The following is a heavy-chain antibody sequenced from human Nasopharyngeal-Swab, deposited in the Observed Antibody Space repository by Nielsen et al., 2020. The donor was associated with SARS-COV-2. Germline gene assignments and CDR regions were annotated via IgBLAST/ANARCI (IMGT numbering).Heavy chain of an antibody. Sequence: ASVKVSCKGAGDAYGITWVRQAPGQGLEWMGWINGYNGDTKYATKFQGRVTMTTDTSTSTANMELRSLRSDDTAVYYCVRGTIFIVPGSIYYNMDLWGQGTAVTV. J-gene: IGHJ6*02. CDR3: VRGTIFIVPGSIYYNMDL. CDR2: INGYNGDT. D-gene: IGHD2-2*01. V-gene: IGHV1-18*01. CDR1: GDAYG.